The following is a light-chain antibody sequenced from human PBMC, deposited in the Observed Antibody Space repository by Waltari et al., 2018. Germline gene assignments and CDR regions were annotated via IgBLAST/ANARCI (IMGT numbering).Light chain of an antibody. J-gene: IGKJ2*02. CDR2: WAA. CDR3: QQYYTTHGT. V-gene: IGKV4-1*01. CDR1: QSVLYSNDRKDY. Sequence: DIVMTQSPDSLAVSLGERATINCKSSQSVLYSNDRKDYLAWYQHRAGQPPQLPIYWAATRESGVPDRFSGSGSGTDFTLTISSLQAEDVAVYYCQQYYTTHGTFGQGTKLEIK.